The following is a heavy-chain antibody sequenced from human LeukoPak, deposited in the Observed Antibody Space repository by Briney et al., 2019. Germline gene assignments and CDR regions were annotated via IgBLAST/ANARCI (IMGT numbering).Heavy chain of an antibody. Sequence: SETLSLTCTVSGGSISSYYWSWIRQPPGKGLEWIGYIYYSGSTNYNPSLKSRVTISVDTSKNQFSLKLSSVTAADTAVYYCASHRPRYCSGGSCYSNPFDYWGQGTLVTVSS. D-gene: IGHD2-15*01. CDR1: GGSISSYY. CDR3: ASHRPRYCSGGSCYSNPFDY. V-gene: IGHV4-59*01. CDR2: IYYSGST. J-gene: IGHJ4*02.